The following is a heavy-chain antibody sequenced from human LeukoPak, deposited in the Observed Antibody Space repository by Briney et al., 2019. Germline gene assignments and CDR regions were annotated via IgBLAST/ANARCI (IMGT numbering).Heavy chain of an antibody. J-gene: IGHJ6*03. CDR2: ISSSSSTI. CDR1: GFTFSSCS. CDR3: ARVFRAEQHLGTGHYYYMDV. V-gene: IGHV3-48*04. Sequence: GGSLRLSCAASGFTFSSCSMNWVRQAPGKGLEWVSYISSSSSTIYYADSVKGRFTISRDNAKNSLYLQMNSLRAEDTAVYYCARVFRAEQHLGTGHYYYMDVWGKGTTVTVSS. D-gene: IGHD6-13*01.